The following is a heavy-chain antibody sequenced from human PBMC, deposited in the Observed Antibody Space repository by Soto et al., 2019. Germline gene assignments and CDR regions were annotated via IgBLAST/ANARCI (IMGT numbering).Heavy chain of an antibody. CDR1: GGSISSYY. J-gene: IGHJ5*02. V-gene: IGHV4-59*01. D-gene: IGHD3-16*01. Sequence: KASETLSLTCTVSGGSISSYYWSWIRQPPGKGLEWIGYIYYSGSTNYNPSLKSRVTISVDTSKNQFSLKLSSVTAADTAVYYCARRLGATQSLFGNNWFDPWGQGTLVTVSS. CDR3: ARRLGATQSLFGNNWFDP. CDR2: IYYSGST.